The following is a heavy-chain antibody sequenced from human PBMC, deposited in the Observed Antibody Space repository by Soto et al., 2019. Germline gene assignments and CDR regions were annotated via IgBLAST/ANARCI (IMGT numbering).Heavy chain of an antibody. CDR2: ITWNSGSI. V-gene: IGHV3-9*01. CDR1: GFTFDDYA. D-gene: IGHD2-21*02. J-gene: IGHJ6*02. CDR3: ARGIVVTTSHGMDV. Sequence: EVQLVESGGGLVQPGRSLRLSCAASGFTFDDYAMHWVRQAPGKGLEWVSGITWNSGSIAYADSVKGRFTISRDNAKNSLYVQMNSLRVEDTALYYCARGIVVTTSHGMDVWGQGTTVTVSS.